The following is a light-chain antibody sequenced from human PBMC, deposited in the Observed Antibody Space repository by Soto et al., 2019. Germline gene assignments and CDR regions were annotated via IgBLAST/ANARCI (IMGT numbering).Light chain of an antibody. CDR3: QSYDSSLSGYVI. Sequence: QSVLTQPPSVSGATGQRVTISCTGSRSNIGAGYDVHWYQHFPGTSPKLIIHANTDRPSGVPDRFSGSKSGTSASLAITGLQAEDEADYYCQSYDSSLSGYVIFGGGTKLTVL. J-gene: IGLJ2*01. V-gene: IGLV1-40*01. CDR1: RSNIGAGYD. CDR2: ANT.